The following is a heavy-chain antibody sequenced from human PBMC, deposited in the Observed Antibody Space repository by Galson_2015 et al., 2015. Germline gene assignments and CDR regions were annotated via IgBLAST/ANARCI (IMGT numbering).Heavy chain of an antibody. CDR3: ARAEYYDYVWGSYRSYY. D-gene: IGHD3-16*02. CDR1: GYTFTSYA. Sequence: SVKVSCKASGYTFTSYAMNWVRQAPGQGLEWMGWINTNTGNPTYAQGFTGRFVFSLDTSVSTAYLQISSLKAEDTAVYYCARAEYYDYVWGSYRSYYWGQGTLVTVSS. CDR2: INTNTGNP. J-gene: IGHJ4*02. V-gene: IGHV7-4-1*02.